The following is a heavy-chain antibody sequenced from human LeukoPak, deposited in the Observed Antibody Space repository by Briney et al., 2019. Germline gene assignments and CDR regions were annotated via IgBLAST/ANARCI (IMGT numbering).Heavy chain of an antibody. D-gene: IGHD3-22*01. J-gene: IGHJ4*02. CDR1: GGSFSGYY. CDR3: ARYYYDSSWIDY. Sequence: PSETLSLTCAVYGGSFSGYYWSWIRQPPGKGLEWIGEINHSGSTNYNLSLKSRVTISVDTSKNQFSLKLSSVTAADTAVYYCARYYYDSSWIDYWGQGTLVTVSS. V-gene: IGHV4-34*01. CDR2: INHSGST.